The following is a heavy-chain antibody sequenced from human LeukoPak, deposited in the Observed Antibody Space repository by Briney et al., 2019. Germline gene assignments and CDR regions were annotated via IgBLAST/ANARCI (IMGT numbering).Heavy chain of an antibody. Sequence: PSETLSLTCAVYGGSFSGYYWGWIRQPPGKGLEWIGTIYETKKTYYNPSRKSRLSISVDTSKNEFSLRMSSMTAADTAVYYCARGTYASDSTFDYWGQGTLVTVSS. V-gene: IGHV4-34*01. D-gene: IGHD2/OR15-2a*01. CDR3: ARGTYASDSTFDY. J-gene: IGHJ4*02. CDR2: IYETKKT. CDR1: GGSFSGYY.